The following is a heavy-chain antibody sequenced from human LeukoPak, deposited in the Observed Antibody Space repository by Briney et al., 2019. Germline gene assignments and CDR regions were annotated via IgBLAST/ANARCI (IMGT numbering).Heavy chain of an antibody. V-gene: IGHV4-61*01. CDR2: IYYSGST. Sequence: SETLSLTCAVSGGSISSGSYYWSWIRQPPGKGLEWIGYIYYSGSTNYNPSLKSRVTISVDTSKNQFSLKLSSVTAADTAVYYCARGGTHRGDNAFDIWGQGTMVTVSS. D-gene: IGHD1-14*01. J-gene: IGHJ3*02. CDR3: ARGGTHRGDNAFDI. CDR1: GGSISSGSYY.